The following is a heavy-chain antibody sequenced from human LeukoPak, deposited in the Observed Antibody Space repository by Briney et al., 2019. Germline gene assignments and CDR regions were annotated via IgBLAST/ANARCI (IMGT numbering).Heavy chain of an antibody. V-gene: IGHV3-20*04. J-gene: IGHJ3*02. CDR1: GFAFDDYG. CDR2: INWNGGST. Sequence: GGSLRLSCAASGFAFDDYGMSWVRQAPGKGLEWVSGINWNGGSTGYADCVKGRFTISRDNAKNSLYLQMNSLRAEDTALYYCARVRNYYDSSGPKRGAFDIWGQGTMVTVSS. D-gene: IGHD3-22*01. CDR3: ARVRNYYDSSGPKRGAFDI.